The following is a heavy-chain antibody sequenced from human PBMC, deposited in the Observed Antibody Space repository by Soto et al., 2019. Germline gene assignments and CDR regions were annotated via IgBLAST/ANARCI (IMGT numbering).Heavy chain of an antibody. CDR2: ISTYNGNT. CDR1: GYTFTSYG. Sequence: QVQLVQSGGEVKKPGASVKVSCKASGYTFTSYGISWVRQAPGQGLEWRGWISTYNGNTNYAQKAQXSXTLXTDTSTSTAYMELRSLRSDDTAVYYCARASGDYGLSEYFQHWGQGTLVTVSS. V-gene: IGHV1-18*01. D-gene: IGHD4-17*01. J-gene: IGHJ1*01. CDR3: ARASGDYGLSEYFQH.